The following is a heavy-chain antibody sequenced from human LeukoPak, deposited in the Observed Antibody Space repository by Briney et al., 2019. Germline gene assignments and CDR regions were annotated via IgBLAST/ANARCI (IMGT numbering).Heavy chain of an antibody. Sequence: SGPALVKPTQTLTLTCTFSGFSLSTSGMCVSWIRQPQGKALEGLARIDWDDDKYYSTSLKTRLTISKDTSKNQVVLTMTNMDPVDTATYYCARGCYGSGNYWFDYWGQGTLVTVSS. CDR1: GFSLSTSGMC. CDR3: ARGCYGSGNYWFDY. J-gene: IGHJ4*02. V-gene: IGHV2-70*11. CDR2: IDWDDDK. D-gene: IGHD3-10*01.